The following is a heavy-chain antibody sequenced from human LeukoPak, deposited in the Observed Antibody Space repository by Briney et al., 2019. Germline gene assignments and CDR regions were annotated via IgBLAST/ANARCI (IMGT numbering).Heavy chain of an antibody. J-gene: IGHJ4*02. CDR3: ARVVDIVATT. V-gene: IGHV3-21*01. CDR1: GFTFSSYS. D-gene: IGHD5-12*01. Sequence: PGGSLRLSCAASGFTFSSYSMNWVRRAPGKGLEWVSSISSSSSYIYYADSVKVRFTISRDNAKNSLYLQMNSLRAEDTAVYYCARVVDIVATTWGQGTLVTVSS. CDR2: ISSSSSYI.